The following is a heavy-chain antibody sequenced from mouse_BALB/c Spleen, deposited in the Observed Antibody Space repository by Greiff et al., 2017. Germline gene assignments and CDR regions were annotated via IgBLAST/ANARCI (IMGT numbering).Heavy chain of an antibody. J-gene: IGHJ4*01. CDR1: GFSLTSYG. CDR2: IWAGGST. D-gene: IGHD2-1*01. CDR3: ARGGEIYYGNYYAMDY. Sequence: VMLVESGPGLLAPSQSLSITCTVSGFSLTSYGVHWVRQPPGKGLEWLGVIWAGGSTNYNSALMSRLSISKDNSKSQVFLKMNSLQTDDTAMYYCARGGEIYYGNYYAMDYWGQGTSVTVSS. V-gene: IGHV2-9*02.